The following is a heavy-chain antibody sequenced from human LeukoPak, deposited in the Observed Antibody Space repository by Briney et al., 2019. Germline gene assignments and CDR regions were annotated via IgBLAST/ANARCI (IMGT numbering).Heavy chain of an antibody. CDR2: ISWNSGSI. CDR3: AKDRSWQLVLSDAFDI. CDR1: GFTFDDYA. Sequence: PGRSLRLSCAASGFTFDDYAMHWVRQAPGKGLEWVSGISWNSGSIGYADSVKGRFTISRDNAKNSLYLQMNSLRAEDTALYYCAKDRSWQLVLSDAFDIWGQGTMVTVSS. J-gene: IGHJ3*02. D-gene: IGHD6-13*01. V-gene: IGHV3-9*01.